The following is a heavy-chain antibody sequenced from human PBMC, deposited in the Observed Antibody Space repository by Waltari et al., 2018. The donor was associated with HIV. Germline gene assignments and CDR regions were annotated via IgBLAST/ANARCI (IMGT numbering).Heavy chain of an antibody. CDR3: ARGYSSSRWIPLYH. J-gene: IGHJ4*02. CDR2: FWSDGAEI. D-gene: IGHD6-6*01. CDR1: GFTFSNFA. Sequence: QVQLVESGGGVVQPGTSLTLSCAVSGFTFSNFAIHWVRQSPGKGLEWLAVFWSDGAEISYADSVKGRFTISKDSSQKTLYLQLTSLRAEDTALYYCARGYSSSRWIPLYHWGRGTLVTVSS. V-gene: IGHV3-33*01.